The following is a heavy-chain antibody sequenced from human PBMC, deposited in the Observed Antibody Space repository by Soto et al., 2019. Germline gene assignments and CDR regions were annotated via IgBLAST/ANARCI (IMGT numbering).Heavy chain of an antibody. CDR2: ISSSSTI. D-gene: IGHD4-17*01. CDR1: GFTFSSYS. J-gene: IGHJ3*02. V-gene: IGHV3-48*01. CDR3: ARFYGNHDAFDI. Sequence: PGGSLRLSCAASGFTFSSYSMNWVRQAPGKGLEWVSYISSSSTIYYADSVKGRFTISRDNAKNSLYLQMNSLRAEDTAVYYCARFYGNHDAFDIWGQGTMVTVSS.